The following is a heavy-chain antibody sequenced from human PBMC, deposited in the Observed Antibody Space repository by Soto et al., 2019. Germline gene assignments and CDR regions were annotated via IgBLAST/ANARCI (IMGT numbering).Heavy chain of an antibody. CDR2: VNPILSMS. D-gene: IGHD3-10*01. J-gene: IGHJ4*02. V-gene: IGHV1-69*02. Sequence: QVQLVQSGAEVKSAGSSVKVSCKASGDTFNFYSINWVRQAPGLGLEWVGRVNPILSMSNYAQRFQGRVTMTAEKSTGTAYMELRSLRSEDTAIYYGASNYVSGSRAFVSWGQGALVTVSS. CDR3: ASNYVSGSRAFVS. CDR1: GDTFNFYS.